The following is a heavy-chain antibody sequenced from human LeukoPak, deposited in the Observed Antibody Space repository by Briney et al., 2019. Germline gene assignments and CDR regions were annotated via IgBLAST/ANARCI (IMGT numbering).Heavy chain of an antibody. V-gene: IGHV4-34*01. D-gene: IGHD2-2*01. Sequence: SETLSLTCAVYVGSFSGYYWSWIRQPPGKGLEWIGDINHSGSTNYNPSLKSRVTISVDTSKNQFSLKLSSVTAADTAVYYCAQGVVLVPAASMRSNWFDPWVQGTLVTVSS. CDR1: VGSFSGYY. CDR2: INHSGST. CDR3: AQGVVLVPAASMRSNWFDP. J-gene: IGHJ5*02.